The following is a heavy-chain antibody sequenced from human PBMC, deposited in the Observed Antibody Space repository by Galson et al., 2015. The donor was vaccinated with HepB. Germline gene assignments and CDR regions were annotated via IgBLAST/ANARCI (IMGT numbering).Heavy chain of an antibody. V-gene: IGHV3-53*01. D-gene: IGHD2-15*01. J-gene: IGHJ3*02. CDR2: IYSDGTT. CDR3: ARDQEGYCNGGSCPTGVFDI. CDR1: GFTVSNNY. Sequence: SLRLSCAASGFTVSNNYMSWVRQAPGKGLEWVSVIYSDGTTYYADSVKGRFTVSRDVSKNTLYLQMNSLRAEDTAVFYCARDQEGYCNGGSCPTGVFDIWGQGTMVTVSS.